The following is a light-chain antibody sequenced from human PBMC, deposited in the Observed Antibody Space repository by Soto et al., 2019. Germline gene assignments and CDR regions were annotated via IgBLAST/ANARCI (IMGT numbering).Light chain of an antibody. CDR3: QQRTDWSWT. J-gene: IGKJ1*01. Sequence: EIILTQSPATLSLSPGERATLSCRASQSFNNYLTWYQQKPGQAPRLLIYDASTRATGIPARFSGSGSGTDFTLTISSLEPEDSAVYFCQQRTDWSWTFGQGTKVDIK. CDR1: QSFNNY. CDR2: DAS. V-gene: IGKV3-11*01.